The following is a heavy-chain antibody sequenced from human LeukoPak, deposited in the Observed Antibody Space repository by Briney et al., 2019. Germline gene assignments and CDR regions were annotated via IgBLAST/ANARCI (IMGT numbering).Heavy chain of an antibody. CDR1: GGSISSSSYY. CDR2: IYYSGST. D-gene: IGHD3-9*01. Sequence: SETLSLTCTVSGGSISSSSYYWGWIRQPPGRGLEWIGSIYYSGSTYYNPSLKSRVTISVDTSKNQFSLKLSSVTAADTAVYYCARQPPFVLRYFDWLPFEDYWGQGTLVTVSS. J-gene: IGHJ4*02. V-gene: IGHV4-39*01. CDR3: ARQPPFVLRYFDWLPFEDY.